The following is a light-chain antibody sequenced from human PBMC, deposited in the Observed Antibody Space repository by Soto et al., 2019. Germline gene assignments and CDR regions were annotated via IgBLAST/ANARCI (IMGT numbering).Light chain of an antibody. CDR2: GNK. CDR1: SYNIGADHD. Sequence: QSVLTQPPSVSGAPGQRVTISCTGNSYNIGADHDVHWYQHLPGTAPKLLIYGNKNRPSGVPDRFSGSKSGTSASLAITGLQADDEADYYCQSYDSSLNGVCGGGTKLTVL. J-gene: IGLJ3*02. V-gene: IGLV1-40*01. CDR3: QSYDSSLNGV.